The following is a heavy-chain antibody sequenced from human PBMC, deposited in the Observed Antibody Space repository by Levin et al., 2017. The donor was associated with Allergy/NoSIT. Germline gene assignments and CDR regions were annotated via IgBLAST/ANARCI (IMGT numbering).Heavy chain of an antibody. V-gene: IGHV4-61*01. D-gene: IGHD4-11*01. CDR2: IYYSGST. CDR1: GVYVSSVSYY. Sequence: SQTLSLTCTVSGVYVSSVSYYWSWIRPPPGTGLEWIGYIYYSGSTNYNPSLKRRDTISVDTSKNQFSLKLSSVTAADKGVYYRARDADSVGFDIWGQGTMVTVSS. J-gene: IGHJ3*02. CDR3: ARDADSVGFDI.